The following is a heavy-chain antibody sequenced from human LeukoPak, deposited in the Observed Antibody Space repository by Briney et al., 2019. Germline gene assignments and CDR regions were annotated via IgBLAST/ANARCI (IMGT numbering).Heavy chain of an antibody. Sequence: PSETLSLTCIVSGASTSTYYWSWIRQPPGKGQEWIGYIYNGGSTKYNPSLKSRVTISVDTSKNQFSLKVTSLTAADTAMYYCAQTTGWPGFDYWGQGALVTVSS. V-gene: IGHV4-59*08. D-gene: IGHD6-19*01. CDR3: AQTTGWPGFDY. J-gene: IGHJ4*02. CDR2: IYNGGST. CDR1: GASTSTYY.